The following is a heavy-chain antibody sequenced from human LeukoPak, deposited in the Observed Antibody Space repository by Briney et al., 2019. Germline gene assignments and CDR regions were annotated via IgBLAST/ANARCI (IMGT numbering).Heavy chain of an antibody. D-gene: IGHD3-3*01. J-gene: IGHJ4*02. CDR2: INHSGST. CDR3: ARGQKGTYYDFWSGYYTGIYRSGFDY. CDR1: GGSFSGYY. V-gene: IGHV4-34*01. Sequence: SETLSLTCAVYGGSFSGYYWSWIRQPPGKGLEWIGEINHSGSTNYNPSLKSRVTISVDTSKNQFSLKLSSVTAADTAVYYCARGQKGTYYDFWSGYYTGIYRSGFDYWGQGTLVTVSS.